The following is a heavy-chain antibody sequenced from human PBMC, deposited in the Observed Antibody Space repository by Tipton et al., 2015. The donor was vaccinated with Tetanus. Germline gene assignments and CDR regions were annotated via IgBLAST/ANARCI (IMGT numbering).Heavy chain of an antibody. J-gene: IGHJ4*02. V-gene: IGHV4-39*01. CDR1: GVSIRSSSYF. CDR2: IFYTGSS. Sequence: TLSLTCGVSGVSIRSSSYFWGWIRQPPGEGLEWIGHIFYTGSSHYNPSLESRVTISVDTSKNQFSLNLSSVTAADTAVYFCARQEPPRRFFYDSSGSSDWGQGILVTVSS. D-gene: IGHD3-22*01. CDR3: ARQEPPRRFFYDSSGSSD.